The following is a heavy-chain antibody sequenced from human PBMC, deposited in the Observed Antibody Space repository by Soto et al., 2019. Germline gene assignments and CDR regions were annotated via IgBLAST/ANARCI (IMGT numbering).Heavy chain of an antibody. Sequence: GESLKISCKGSGYNFANYWIGWVRQMPGKGLEWMGMIFPGDSDTKNSPSLQGQITMSVDKSDSSAYLQWRSLKASDTAMYYCAAGYTTGPDAFDIWGQGTMVTVSS. J-gene: IGHJ3*02. CDR2: IFPGDSDT. CDR3: AAGYTTGPDAFDI. V-gene: IGHV5-51*01. D-gene: IGHD6-13*01. CDR1: GYNFANYW.